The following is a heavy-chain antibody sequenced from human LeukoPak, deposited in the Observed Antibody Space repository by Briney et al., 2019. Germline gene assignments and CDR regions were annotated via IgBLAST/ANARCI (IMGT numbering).Heavy chain of an antibody. D-gene: IGHD3-22*01. Sequence: ASVKVSCKVSGYTLTELSMHWARQAPGKGLEWMGGFDPEDGETIYAQKFQGRVTMTEDTSTDTAYMELSSLRSEDTAVYYCATVYYDSSGYPADRHPLDYWGQGTLVTVSS. CDR3: ATVYYDSSGYPADRHPLDY. CDR1: GYTLTELS. V-gene: IGHV1-24*01. CDR2: FDPEDGET. J-gene: IGHJ4*02.